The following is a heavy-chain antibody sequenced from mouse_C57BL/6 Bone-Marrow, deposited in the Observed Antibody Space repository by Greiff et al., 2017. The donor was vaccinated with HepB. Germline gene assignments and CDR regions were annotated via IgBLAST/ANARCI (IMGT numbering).Heavy chain of an antibody. D-gene: IGHD1-1*01. Sequence: EVKLMESGGDLVKPGGSLKLSCAASGFTFSSYGMSWVRQTPDKRLEWVATISSGGSYTYYPDSVKGRFTISRDNAKNTLYLQMSSLTSEDPAMYYCAGLELLFDYWGQGTTLTVSS. V-gene: IGHV5-6*01. CDR1: GFTFSSYG. CDR3: AGLELLFDY. J-gene: IGHJ2*01. CDR2: ISSGGSYT.